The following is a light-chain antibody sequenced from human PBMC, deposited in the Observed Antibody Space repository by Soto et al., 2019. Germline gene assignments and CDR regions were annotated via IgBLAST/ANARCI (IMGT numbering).Light chain of an antibody. CDR2: DAS. CDR1: QIIGTS. Sequence: EIVLTRSPAPLSLSPGERPTLSCRAVQIIGTSLVGSQQKPGQSPLLLIYDASHRATGVPARFSGSGSGTDFTLTISGLEPEDFAVYYCQQRSVWPITFGQGTRLEN. J-gene: IGKJ5*01. V-gene: IGKV3-11*01. CDR3: QQRSVWPIT.